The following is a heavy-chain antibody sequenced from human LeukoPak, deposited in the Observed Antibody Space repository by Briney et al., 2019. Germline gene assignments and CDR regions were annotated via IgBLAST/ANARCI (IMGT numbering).Heavy chain of an antibody. CDR3: ARDHGESATTDTFDY. D-gene: IGHD3-10*01. J-gene: IGHJ4*02. Sequence: ASVKVSCKASGYTFVTYGISWVRQAPGQGLEWMGWISPYNGDTNYAQNLRGRVTMTTDTSTSTVYMELRGLRSDDTAVYYCARDHGESATTDTFDYWGQGVLVTVSS. CDR1: GYTFVTYG. V-gene: IGHV1-18*01. CDR2: ISPYNGDT.